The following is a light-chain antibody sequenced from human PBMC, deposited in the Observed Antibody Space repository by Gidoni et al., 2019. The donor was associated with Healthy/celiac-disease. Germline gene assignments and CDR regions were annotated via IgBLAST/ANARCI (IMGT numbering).Light chain of an antibody. J-gene: IGKJ1*01. CDR1: QSISRY. V-gene: IGKV1-39*01. CDR2: AAS. CDR3: QQSYSTPGT. Sequence: DIQMTQSPSSLSASVGDRVTITCRASQSISRYLKWYQQKPGKAPKLLIYAASSLQSGVPSRFSGSGSGTDFTLTISSLQPEDFATYYCQQSYSTPGTFGQXTKVEIK.